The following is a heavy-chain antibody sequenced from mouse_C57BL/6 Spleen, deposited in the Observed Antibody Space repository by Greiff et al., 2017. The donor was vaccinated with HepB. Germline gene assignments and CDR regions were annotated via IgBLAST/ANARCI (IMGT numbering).Heavy chain of an antibody. V-gene: IGHV5-4*01. CDR1: GFTFSSYA. CDR2: ISDGGSYT. Sequence: EVQRVESGGGLVKPGGSLKLSCAASGFTFSSYAMSWVRQTPEKRLEWVATISDGGSYTYYPDNVKGRFTISRDNAKNNLYLQMSHLKSEDTAMYYCARGRRAWAMDYWGQGTSVTVSS. D-gene: IGHD3-1*01. CDR3: ARGRRAWAMDY. J-gene: IGHJ4*01.